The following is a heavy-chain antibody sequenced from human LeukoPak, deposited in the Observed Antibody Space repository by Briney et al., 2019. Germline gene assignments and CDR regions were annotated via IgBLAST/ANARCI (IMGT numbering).Heavy chain of an antibody. Sequence: SGPALVKPTQTLTLTCTFSGFSLSTSGMCVSWIRQPPGKAVEWLARIDWDDDKYYSTSLKTRLTISKDTSKNQVVLTMTNMDPVDTATYYCARSRFSRVVGAADVDYWGQGTLVTVSS. CDR2: IDWDDDK. V-gene: IGHV2-70*11. CDR1: GFSLSTSGMC. D-gene: IGHD1-26*01. J-gene: IGHJ4*02. CDR3: ARSRFSRVVGAADVDY.